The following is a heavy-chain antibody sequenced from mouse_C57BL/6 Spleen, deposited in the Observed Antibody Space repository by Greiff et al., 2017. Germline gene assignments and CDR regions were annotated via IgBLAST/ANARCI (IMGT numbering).Heavy chain of an antibody. CDR1: GFTFSDYY. J-gene: IGHJ1*03. D-gene: IGHD1-1*01. CDR2: INYDGSST. Sequence: EVMLVESEGGLVQPGSSMKLSCTASGFTFSDYYMAWVRQVPEKGLEWVANINYDGSSTYYLDSLKSRFIISRDNAKNILYLQMSSLKSEDTATYYCAREDYGSSYVNWYFDVWGTGTTVTVSS. V-gene: IGHV5-16*01. CDR3: AREDYGSSYVNWYFDV.